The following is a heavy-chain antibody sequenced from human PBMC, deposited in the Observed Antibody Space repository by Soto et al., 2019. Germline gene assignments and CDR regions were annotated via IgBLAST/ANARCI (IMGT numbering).Heavy chain of an antibody. CDR3: AKGGIRDSFRTY. CDR1: GFTFSSYC. CDR2: ISYDGSNK. J-gene: IGHJ4*02. V-gene: IGHV3-30*18. Sequence: QVQLVESGGGVVQPGRSLRLSCAASGFTFSSYCMHWVRQAPGKGLEWVAVISYDGSNKYYADSVKGRFTISRDNSKNTLYLQMNSLRAEDTAVYYCAKGGIRDSFRTYWGQGTLVTVSS. D-gene: IGHD3-22*01.